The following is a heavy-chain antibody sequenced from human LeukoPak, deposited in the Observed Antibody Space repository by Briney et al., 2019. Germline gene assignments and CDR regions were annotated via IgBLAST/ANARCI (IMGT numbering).Heavy chain of an antibody. CDR3: AKDRSGSYAPRPKGLFDY. J-gene: IGHJ4*02. Sequence: GGSLRLSCAASGCTFSSYAMSWVRQAPGKGLEWVSAISGSGGSTYYADSVKGRFTISRDNSKNTLYLQMNSLRAEDTAVYYCAKDRSGSYAPRPKGLFDYWGQGTLVTVSS. V-gene: IGHV3-23*01. CDR2: ISGSGGST. CDR1: GCTFSSYA. D-gene: IGHD1-26*01.